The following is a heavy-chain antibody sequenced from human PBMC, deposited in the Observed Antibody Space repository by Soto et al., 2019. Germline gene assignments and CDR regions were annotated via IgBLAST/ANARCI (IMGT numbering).Heavy chain of an antibody. CDR2: IDFSGST. V-gene: IGHV4-31*03. J-gene: IGHJ6*03. Sequence: QVQLQESGPGLVKPSQTLSLTCTVSGGSISSGGYYWSWIRQHPGKALEWIGYIDFSGSTYYNPSLKSRVTISGDTSKNQFSLKLSSVTAADTAVYYCAREPRISLGYYYMDVWGKGTTVTVSS. CDR1: GGSISSGGYY. CDR3: AREPRISLGYYYMDV.